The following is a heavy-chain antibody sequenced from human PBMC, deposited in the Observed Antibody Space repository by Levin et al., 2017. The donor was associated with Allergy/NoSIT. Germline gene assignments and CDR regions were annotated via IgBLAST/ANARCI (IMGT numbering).Heavy chain of an antibody. CDR2: IKSKTDGGTT. Sequence: PGGSLRLSCAASGFTFSNAWMSWVRQAPGKGLEWVGRIKSKTDGGTTDYAAPVEGRFTISRDDSKNTLYLQMNSLKTEDTAVYYCTTRLRFLEDYYGMDVWGQGTTVTVSS. CDR3: TTRLRFLEDYYGMDV. D-gene: IGHD3-3*01. V-gene: IGHV3-15*01. CDR1: GFTFSNAW. J-gene: IGHJ6*02.